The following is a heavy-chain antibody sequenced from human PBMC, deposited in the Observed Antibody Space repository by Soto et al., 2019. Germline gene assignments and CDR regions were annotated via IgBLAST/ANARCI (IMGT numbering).Heavy chain of an antibody. CDR1: GGSLSNYG. D-gene: IGHD3-22*01. CDR2: IIPVFGTP. Sequence: QVQLVQSGAEVKKPGSSVKVSCKASGGSLSNYGISWVRQAPGQGLEWMGAIIPVFGTPSYAQKFQDRVTITAGESTTKVYMEVRSLTAEDTAVYYSARGDATKIVVTTYYAMDVWGHGITVTVSS. J-gene: IGHJ6*02. V-gene: IGHV1-69*12. CDR3: ARGDATKIVVTTYYAMDV.